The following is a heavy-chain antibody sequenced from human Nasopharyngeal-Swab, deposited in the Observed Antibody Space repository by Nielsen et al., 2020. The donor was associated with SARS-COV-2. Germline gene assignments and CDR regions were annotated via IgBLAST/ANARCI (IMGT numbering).Heavy chain of an antibody. CDR3: AREYCSGGSCYGNYGMDV. V-gene: IGHV1-69*04. CDR2: IIPILGIA. D-gene: IGHD2-15*01. CDR1: GSSFISYS. Sequence: SVNVSCNASGSSFISYSISWVRQAPGQGLEWMGRIIPILGIANYSQKFQGRVTITADKSTSTAYMELSSLRSEDTAVYYCAREYCSGGSCYGNYGMDVWGQGTTVTVSS. J-gene: IGHJ6*02.